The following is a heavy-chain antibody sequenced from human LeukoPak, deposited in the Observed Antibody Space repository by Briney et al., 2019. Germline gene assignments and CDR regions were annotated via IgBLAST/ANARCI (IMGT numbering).Heavy chain of an antibody. CDR2: ISAYSGHT. D-gene: IGHD6-13*01. V-gene: IGHV1-18*01. CDR3: ARDNHSGSWSWFDP. J-gene: IGHJ5*02. Sequence: GASVKVSCKASGYTFTNYGISWVRQAPGQGPEWMGWISAYSGHTNYAQKLQGRVTMTTDTSTSTAYMELRSLRSDGTAVYYCARDNHSGSWSWFDPWGQGTLVSVSA. CDR1: GYTFTNYG.